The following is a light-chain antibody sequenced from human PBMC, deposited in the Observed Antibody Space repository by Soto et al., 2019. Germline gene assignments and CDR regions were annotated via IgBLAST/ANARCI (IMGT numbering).Light chain of an antibody. CDR1: QSVSSSY. CDR2: GAS. CDR3: QQYTSYSRA. Sequence: EIVLTQSPDTLSLSPGERATLSCRASQSVSSSYLAWYQQKPGQAPRLLIYGASSRATGIPDRFSGSGSGTEFTLTISSLQPDDFTTYYCQQYTSYSRAFGQGTKVDIK. V-gene: IGKV3-20*01. J-gene: IGKJ1*01.